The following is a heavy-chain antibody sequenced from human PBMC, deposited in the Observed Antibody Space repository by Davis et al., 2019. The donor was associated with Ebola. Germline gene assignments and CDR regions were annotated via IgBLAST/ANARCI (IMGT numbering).Heavy chain of an antibody. D-gene: IGHD1-1*01. Sequence: GESLKISCAASGFTFSGSAMHWVRQASGKGLEWVSSISSSSSYIYYADSVKGRFTISRDNAKNSLYLQMNSLRAEDTAVYYCASPPGHNGNWGQGTLVTVSS. J-gene: IGHJ4*02. V-gene: IGHV3-21*01. CDR2: ISSSSSYI. CDR3: ASPPGHNGN. CDR1: GFTFSGSA.